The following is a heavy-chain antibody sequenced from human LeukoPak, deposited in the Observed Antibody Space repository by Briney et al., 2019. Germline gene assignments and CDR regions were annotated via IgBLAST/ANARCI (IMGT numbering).Heavy chain of an antibody. CDR2: IYYSGSA. J-gene: IGHJ4*02. CDR3: ARGYSSGWYLGYFDY. D-gene: IGHD6-19*01. V-gene: IGHV4-39*01. CDR1: GGSISSSSYY. Sequence: PSETLSLTCTVSGGSISSSSYYWGWIRQPPGKGLEWIGSIYYSGSAYYNPSLKSRVTISVDTSKNQFSLKLSSVTAADTAVYYCARGYSSGWYLGYFDYWGQGTLVTVSS.